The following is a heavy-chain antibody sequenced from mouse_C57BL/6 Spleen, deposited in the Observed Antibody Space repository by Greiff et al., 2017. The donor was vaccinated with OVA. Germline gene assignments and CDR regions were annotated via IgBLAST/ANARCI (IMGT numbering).Heavy chain of an antibody. V-gene: IGHV5-16*01. D-gene: IGHD2-3*01. Sequence: EVQVVESEGGLVQPGSSMKLSCTASGFTFSDYYMAWVRQVPEKGLEWVANINYDGSSTYYLDSLKSRFIISRDNAKNILYLQMSSLKSEDTATYYCARDLYDGYYDAMDYWGQGTSVTVSS. J-gene: IGHJ4*01. CDR3: ARDLYDGYYDAMDY. CDR1: GFTFSDYY. CDR2: INYDGSST.